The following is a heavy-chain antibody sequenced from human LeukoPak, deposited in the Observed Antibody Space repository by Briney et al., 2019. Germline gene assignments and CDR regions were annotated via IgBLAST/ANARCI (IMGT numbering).Heavy chain of an antibody. CDR2: MNPNSGNT. D-gene: IGHD3-22*01. Sequence: EASVKVSCKTSGYIFTTYDINWVRQASGQGLEWMGWMNPNSGNTGYAQKFQGRVTMTRSTLITTAYMELSSLRSEDTAMYYFARVEENSGYSHIYWGQGTLVTVSS. CDR1: GYIFTTYD. CDR3: ARVEENSGYSHIY. J-gene: IGHJ4*02. V-gene: IGHV1-8*01.